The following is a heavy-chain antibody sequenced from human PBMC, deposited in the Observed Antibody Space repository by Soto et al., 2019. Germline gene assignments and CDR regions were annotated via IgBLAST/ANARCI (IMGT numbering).Heavy chain of an antibody. CDR3: AREAHIVVVPAAVSPPYY. J-gene: IGHJ4*02. D-gene: IGHD2-2*01. Sequence: QVQLVQSGAEVKKPGASVKVSCKASGYTFTSYGISWVRQAPGQGLEWMGWISAYNGNTNYAQKLQGRVTMTTDTSTSTAYMELRSLSSDDTAVYYCAREAHIVVVPAAVSPPYYWGQGTLVTVSS. CDR2: ISAYNGNT. CDR1: GYTFTSYG. V-gene: IGHV1-18*01.